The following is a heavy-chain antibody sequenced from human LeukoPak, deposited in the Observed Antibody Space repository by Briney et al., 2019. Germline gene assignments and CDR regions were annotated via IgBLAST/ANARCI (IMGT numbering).Heavy chain of an antibody. CDR1: GFRFGSDW. D-gene: IGHD6-19*01. J-gene: IGHJ6*03. CDR2: INPDGSEK. CDR3: AKRIAVAYYYMDV. V-gene: IGHV3-7*03. Sequence: GGSLRLSCAASGFRFGSDWMIWVRQAPGKGLEWVANINPDGSEKYYVDSVKGRFTISRDNSKNTLYLQMNSLRAEDTAVYYCAKRIAVAYYYMDVWGKGTTVTVSS.